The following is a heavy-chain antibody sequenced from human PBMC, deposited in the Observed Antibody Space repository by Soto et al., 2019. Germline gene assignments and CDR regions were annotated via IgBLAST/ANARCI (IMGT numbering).Heavy chain of an antibody. CDR2: IYPGDSDT. D-gene: IGHD3-16*02. Sequence: GESLKIPCKGSGYSFTSYWIGWVRQMPGKGLEWMGIIYPGDSDTRYSPSFQGQVTISADKSISTAYLQWSSLKASDTAMYYCARRQVDDYIWGSYRFSYWYFDLWGRGTLVTVSS. CDR3: ARRQVDDYIWGSYRFSYWYFDL. CDR1: GYSFTSYW. V-gene: IGHV5-51*01. J-gene: IGHJ2*01.